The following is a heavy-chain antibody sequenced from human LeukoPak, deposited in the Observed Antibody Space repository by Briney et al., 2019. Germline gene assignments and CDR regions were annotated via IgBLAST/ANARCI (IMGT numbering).Heavy chain of an antibody. Sequence: SGTLSLTCAVSGGSISSSNWWSWVRQPPGKGLEWIGEIYHSGSTNYNPSLKSRVTISVDKSKNQFSLKLSSVTAADTAVYYCARDDWYYGSGSYDWGQGTLVTVSS. CDR3: ARDDWYYGSGSYD. D-gene: IGHD3-10*01. V-gene: IGHV4-4*02. CDR2: IYHSGST. J-gene: IGHJ4*02. CDR1: GGSISSSNW.